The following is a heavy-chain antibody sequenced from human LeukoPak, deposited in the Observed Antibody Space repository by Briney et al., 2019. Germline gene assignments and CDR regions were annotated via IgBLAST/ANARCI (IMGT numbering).Heavy chain of an antibody. D-gene: IGHD6-6*01. CDR3: ARTAARRFDY. CDR2: INPTGGST. J-gene: IGHJ4*02. V-gene: IGHV1-46*01. CDR1: GYTFPSYF. Sequence: ASVNVSCKASGYTFPSYFMHWVRQAPGQGLEWMGIINPTGGSTTYAQKFQGRVTMTRDTSTSTVYMELSSLRSDDTAVYYCARTAARRFDYWGQGTLVTVSS.